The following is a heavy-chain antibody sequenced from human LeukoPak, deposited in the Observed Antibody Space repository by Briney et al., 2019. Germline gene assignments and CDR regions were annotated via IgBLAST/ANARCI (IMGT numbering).Heavy chain of an antibody. Sequence: GGSLRLSCAASGFTFGDSAMHWVRQASGKGLEWVGRIRSKPNSYATGYAASVKGRFTFSRDDSKNTAYLQMNSLKTEDTAVYYCTRHLADCWGQGTLVTVSS. CDR3: TRHLADC. CDR1: GFTFGDSA. V-gene: IGHV3-73*01. J-gene: IGHJ4*02. CDR2: IRSKPNSYAT. D-gene: IGHD3-16*01.